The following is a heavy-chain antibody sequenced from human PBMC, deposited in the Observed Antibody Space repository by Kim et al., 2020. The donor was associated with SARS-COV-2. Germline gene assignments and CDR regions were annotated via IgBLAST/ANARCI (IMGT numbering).Heavy chain of an antibody. J-gene: IGHJ4*02. CDR3: ARGLSLPGIAAAGKRDY. CDR1: GGSFSGYY. V-gene: IGHV4-34*01. Sequence: SETLSLTCAVYGGSFSGYYWSWIRQPPGKGLEWIGEINHSGSTNYNPSLKSRVTISVDTSKNQFSLKLSSVTAADTAVYYCARGLSLPGIAAAGKRDYWGQGTLVTVSS. CDR2: INHSGST. D-gene: IGHD6-13*01.